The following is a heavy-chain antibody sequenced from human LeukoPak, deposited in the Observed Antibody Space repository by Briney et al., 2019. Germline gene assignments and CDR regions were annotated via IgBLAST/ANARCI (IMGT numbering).Heavy chain of an antibody. D-gene: IGHD2-21*02. V-gene: IGHV4-30-2*01. Sequence: SETLSLTCAVSGGSISSGGYSWSWIRQPPGKGLEWIGYIYHSGSTYYNPSLKSRVTISVDRSKNQFPLKLSSVTAADTAVYYCARECGGDCYYAFDIWGQGTMVTVSS. CDR3: ARECGGDCYYAFDI. J-gene: IGHJ3*02. CDR1: GGSISSGGYS. CDR2: IYHSGST.